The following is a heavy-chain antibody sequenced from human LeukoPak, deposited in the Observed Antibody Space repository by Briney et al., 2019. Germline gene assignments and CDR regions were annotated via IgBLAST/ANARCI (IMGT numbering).Heavy chain of an antibody. J-gene: IGHJ4*02. CDR2: NRNKAYGYTT. Sequence: GGSVSLSCAASGLTFSDHYMDWFRQAPEKRLEWVGCNRNKAYGYTTEYAASVKGRFTISRDDSNSSVYLQMNSLKTEDTAVYYCARGVAGRGEDYWGQGTLVTVSS. V-gene: IGHV3-72*01. CDR3: ARGVAGRGEDY. CDR1: GLTFSDHY. D-gene: IGHD6-19*01.